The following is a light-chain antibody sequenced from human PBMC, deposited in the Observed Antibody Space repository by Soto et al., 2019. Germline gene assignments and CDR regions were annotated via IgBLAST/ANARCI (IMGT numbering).Light chain of an antibody. CDR3: QHYGSSSNT. CDR1: ESVTSSH. J-gene: IGKJ5*01. Sequence: EIVLTQSPDTLSLSPGERATLSCRASESVTSSHLAWYQQKRGQAPRLLIYGASSRATDIPDRFSGSGSGTDFTLTLSRLEPEDFAVYYCQHYGSSSNTFGQGTRLEIK. V-gene: IGKV3-20*01. CDR2: GAS.